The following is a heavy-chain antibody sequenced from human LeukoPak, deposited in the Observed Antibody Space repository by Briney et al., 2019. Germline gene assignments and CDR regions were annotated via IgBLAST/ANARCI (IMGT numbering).Heavy chain of an antibody. D-gene: IGHD1-26*01. Sequence: ASVKVSCKASGYTFTGYYMHWVRQAPGQGLEWMGWINPNSGGTNYAQKFQGRVTMTRDTSISTAYMELSRLRSDDTAVYYCARELNKWELLHGLFFSGGQGTLVTVSS. V-gene: IGHV1-2*02. CDR1: GYTFTGYY. J-gene: IGHJ4*02. CDR2: INPNSGGT. CDR3: ARELNKWELLHGLFFS.